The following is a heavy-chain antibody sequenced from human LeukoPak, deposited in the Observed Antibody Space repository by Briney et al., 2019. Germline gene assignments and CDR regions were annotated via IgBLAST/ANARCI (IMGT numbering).Heavy chain of an antibody. Sequence: SETLSLTCTVSGGSISSGGYYWSWIRQPPGKGLEWIGEINHSGSTNYNPSLKSRVIISVDMSRNQFSLKLSSVTAADTAVYYCARGPPAKPGTGYYYGMDVWGQGTTVTVSS. CDR3: ARGPPAKPGTGYYYGMDV. CDR1: GGSISSGGYY. J-gene: IGHJ6*02. V-gene: IGHV4-39*07. CDR2: INHSGST. D-gene: IGHD2-2*01.